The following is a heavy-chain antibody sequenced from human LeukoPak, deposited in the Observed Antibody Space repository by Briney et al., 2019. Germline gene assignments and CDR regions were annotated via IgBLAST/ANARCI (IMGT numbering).Heavy chain of an antibody. J-gene: IGHJ4*02. V-gene: IGHV4-34*01. CDR2: INHSGST. D-gene: IGHD6-6*01. CDR1: GGSFSGYY. Sequence: TTSETLSLTCAVYGGSFSGYYWSWIRQPPGKGLEWIGEINHSGSTNYNPSLKSRVTISVDTSKNQFSLKLSSVTAADTAVYYCASRPLYSSSSGGLDYWGQGTLVTVSS. CDR3: ASRPLYSSSSGGLDY.